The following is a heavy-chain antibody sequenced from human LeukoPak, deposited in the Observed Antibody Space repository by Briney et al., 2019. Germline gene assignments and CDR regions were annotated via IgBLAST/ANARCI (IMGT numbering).Heavy chain of an antibody. V-gene: IGHV1-69*05. CDR2: IIPIFGTA. CDR3: ARAGDYYDSSANYMDV. CDR1: GGTFSSYA. J-gene: IGHJ6*03. Sequence: SVKVSCKASGGTFSSYAISWVRQAPGQGLEWMGRIIPIFGTANYAQKFQGRVMITTDESTSTAYMELSSLRSEDTAVYYCARAGDYYDSSANYMDVWGKGTTVTVSS. D-gene: IGHD3-22*01.